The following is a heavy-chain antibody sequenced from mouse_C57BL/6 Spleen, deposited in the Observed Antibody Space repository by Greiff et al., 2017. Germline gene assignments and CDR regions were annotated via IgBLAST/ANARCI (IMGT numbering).Heavy chain of an antibody. D-gene: IGHD2-3*01. J-gene: IGHJ2*01. CDR2: IDPSDSYP. CDR1: GYTFTSYW. V-gene: IGHV1-50*01. CDR3: ARGGGYYFFDY. Sequence: QVQLQQPGAELVKPGASVKLSCKASGYTFTSYWMQWVKQRPGQGLEWIGEIDPSDSYPNYNQKFKGKATLTVDTSSSTAYMQLSSLTSEDSAVYYCARGGGYYFFDYWGQGTTLTVSS.